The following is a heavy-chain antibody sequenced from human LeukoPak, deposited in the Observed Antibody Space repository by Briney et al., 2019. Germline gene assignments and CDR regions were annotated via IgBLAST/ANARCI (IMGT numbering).Heavy chain of an antibody. D-gene: IGHD1-14*01. Sequence: PGGSLRLSCVASGITFNIYSMAWLRQAPGKGLEWVSAVGGSGAGTHYADSVKGRFTISRDNSMNTLYLQMNSLRAEDTAVYYCAKEKSRTGYFDYWGQGTLVTVSS. V-gene: IGHV3-23*01. CDR3: AKEKSRTGYFDY. CDR2: VGGSGAGT. CDR1: GITFNIYS. J-gene: IGHJ4*02.